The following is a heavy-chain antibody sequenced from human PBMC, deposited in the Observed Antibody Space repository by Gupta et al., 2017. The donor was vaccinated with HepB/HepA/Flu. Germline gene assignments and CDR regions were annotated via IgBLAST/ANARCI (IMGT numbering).Heavy chain of an antibody. V-gene: IGHV1-69*06. J-gene: IGHJ6*03. D-gene: IGHD4-17*01. CDR1: GGTFSSYA. CDR3: ARGEPTVTTFYYYYYMDV. CDR2: IIPIFGTA. Sequence: QVQLVQSGAEVKKPGSSVKVSCKASGGTFSSYAISWVRQAPGQGLEWMGGIIPIFGTANYAQKFQGRVTITADKSTSTAYMELSSLRSEDTAVYYCARGEPTVTTFYYYYYMDVWGKGTTVTVSS.